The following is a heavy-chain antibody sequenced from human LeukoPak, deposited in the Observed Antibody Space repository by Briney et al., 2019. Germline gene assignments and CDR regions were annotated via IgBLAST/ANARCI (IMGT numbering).Heavy chain of an antibody. J-gene: IGHJ6*03. CDR1: GFTFSNYG. Sequence: GGSLRLSCAASGFTFSNYGMNWVRQAPGKGLEWVSTISGVGDSTYYAESVKGRFTMSRDNSKNTVYLQMDSLRVEDTAIYYCAKRADGCSGVRRSYYYMDVWGKGTTVTVSS. D-gene: IGHD2-15*01. V-gene: IGHV3-23*01. CDR3: AKRADGCSGVRRSYYYMDV. CDR2: ISGVGDST.